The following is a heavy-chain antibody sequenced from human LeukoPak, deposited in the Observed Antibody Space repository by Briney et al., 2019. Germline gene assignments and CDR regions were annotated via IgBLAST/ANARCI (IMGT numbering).Heavy chain of an antibody. D-gene: IGHD2-2*01. V-gene: IGHV1-24*01. CDR1: GYTLTELS. CDR3: ATGGFFGYCSSTSCSNFDY. J-gene: IGHJ4*02. CDR2: FDPEDGET. Sequence: ASVKVSCKVSGYTLTELSMHWVRQAPGKGLEWMGGFDPEDGETIYAQKFQGRVTMTEDTSTDTAYMELSSLRSEDTAVYYCATGGFFGYCSSTSCSNFDYWGQGTLVTVSS.